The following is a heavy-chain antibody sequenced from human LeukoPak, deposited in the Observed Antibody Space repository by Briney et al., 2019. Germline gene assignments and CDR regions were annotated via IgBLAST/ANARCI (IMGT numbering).Heavy chain of an antibody. CDR1: GFTFSSSS. Sequence: PGGSLRLSCAASGFTFSSSSMHWVRQAPGKGLEWVSSISTSSGYIYYADSVKGRFTISRDNAKNSLFLQMNSLRAEDTAVYYCARGRQNSGSYSDAFDIWGQGTMVTVSS. D-gene: IGHD1-26*01. V-gene: IGHV3-21*01. J-gene: IGHJ3*02. CDR3: ARGRQNSGSYSDAFDI. CDR2: ISTSSGYI.